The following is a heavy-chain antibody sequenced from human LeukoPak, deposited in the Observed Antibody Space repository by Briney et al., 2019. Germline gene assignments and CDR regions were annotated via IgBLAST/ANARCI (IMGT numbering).Heavy chain of an antibody. CDR1: GFTFSSYA. CDR3: AKDIPFGYNEREELRFDY. V-gene: IGHV3-23*01. D-gene: IGHD5-24*01. J-gene: IGHJ4*02. Sequence: PGGSLRLSCAASGFTFSSYAMSWVRQAPGKGLEWVSAISGSGGSTHYADSVKGRFTISRDNSKNTLYLQMNSLRAEDTAVYYCAKDIPFGYNEREELRFDYWGQGTLVTVSS. CDR2: ISGSGGST.